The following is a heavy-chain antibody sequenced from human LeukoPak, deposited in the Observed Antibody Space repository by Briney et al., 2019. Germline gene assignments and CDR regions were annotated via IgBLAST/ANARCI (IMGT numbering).Heavy chain of an antibody. Sequence: ASVKVSCKASGYTFTSYGISWVRQAPGQGLEWMGWNSAYNGNTNYAQKLQGRVTMTTDTSTSTAYMELRSLRSDDTAVYYCARGGERLGGYYYYYGMDVWGQGTTVTVSS. V-gene: IGHV1-18*01. CDR1: GYTFTSYG. D-gene: IGHD2-21*01. CDR3: ARGGERLGGYYYYYGMDV. J-gene: IGHJ6*02. CDR2: NSAYNGNT.